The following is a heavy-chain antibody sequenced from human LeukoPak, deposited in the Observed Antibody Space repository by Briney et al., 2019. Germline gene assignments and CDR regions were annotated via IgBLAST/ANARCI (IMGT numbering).Heavy chain of an antibody. D-gene: IGHD3-16*02. CDR1: GFTFSSYAFSSYA. J-gene: IGHJ4*02. Sequence: PGGSLRLSCAASGFTFSSYAFSSYAMSWVRQAPGKGLEWVSAISAIGGSTSYADSVKGRFTISRDNSKNTLYLQMNSLRAEDTAVYYCARDDNRPSYDYVWGSYRYVYNYWGQGTLVTVSS. V-gene: IGHV3-23*01. CDR2: ISAIGGST. CDR3: ARDDNRPSYDYVWGSYRYVYNY.